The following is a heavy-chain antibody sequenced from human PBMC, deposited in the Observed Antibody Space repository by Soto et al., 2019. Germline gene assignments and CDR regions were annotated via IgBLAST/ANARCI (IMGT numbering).Heavy chain of an antibody. V-gene: IGHV4-39*01. D-gene: IGHD3-10*01. CDR3: ARITMVRGVITNRGDAFDI. J-gene: IGHJ3*02. CDR2: IYYSGST. CDR1: GGSISSSSYY. Sequence: PSETLSLTCTVSGGSISSSSYYWGWIRQPPGKGLEWIGSIYYSGSTYYNPSLKSRVTISVDTSKNQFSLKLSSVTAADTAVYYCARITMVRGVITNRGDAFDIWGQGTMVTVSS.